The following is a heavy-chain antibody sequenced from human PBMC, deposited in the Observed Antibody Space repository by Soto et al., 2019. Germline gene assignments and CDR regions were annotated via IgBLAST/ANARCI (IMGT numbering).Heavy chain of an antibody. J-gene: IGHJ5*02. CDR2: VSHSGSFI. V-gene: IGHV3-21*01. Sequence: EVQLAESGGGLVKPGGSLRLSCAASGFTFSYYNMNWVRQAPGEGLEWVSSVSHSGSFIYYADSVKGRFTISRDNAKNSLYLQMNSMRAEDTAVYYCASDAPPNSGGLWQLASWGQGTLVTVSS. CDR3: ASDAPPNSGGLWQLAS. CDR1: GFTFSYYN. D-gene: IGHD2-15*01.